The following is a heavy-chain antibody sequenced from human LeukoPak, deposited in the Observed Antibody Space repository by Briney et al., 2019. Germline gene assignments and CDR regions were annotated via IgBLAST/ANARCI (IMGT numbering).Heavy chain of an antibody. Sequence: SETLSLTCAVYGGSFSGYYWSWIRQPPGKGLEWIGEINHSGSTNYNPSLKSRVTISVDTSKNQFSLKLSSVTAADTAVYYCARGPLRAGYSSSWLYYYYYMDVWGKGTTVTVSS. CDR2: INHSGST. D-gene: IGHD6-13*01. J-gene: IGHJ6*03. V-gene: IGHV4-34*01. CDR3: ARGPLRAGYSSSWLYYYYYMDV. CDR1: GGSFSGYY.